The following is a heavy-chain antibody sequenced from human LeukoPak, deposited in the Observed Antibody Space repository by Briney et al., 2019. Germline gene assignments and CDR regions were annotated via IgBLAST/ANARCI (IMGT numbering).Heavy chain of an antibody. CDR2: IRYDGSNE. V-gene: IGHV3-30*02. J-gene: IGHJ4*02. Sequence: GGSLRLSCAASGFTFNTYGMNWVRQAPGKGLEWVSFIRYDGSNEYYADSVKGRFTISRDNSKNTLYLQMNSLRAEGTAVYYCAKESQLSYSGTFYIDYWGQGTLVTVSS. CDR1: GFTFNTYG. CDR3: AKESQLSYSGTFYIDY. D-gene: IGHD1-26*01.